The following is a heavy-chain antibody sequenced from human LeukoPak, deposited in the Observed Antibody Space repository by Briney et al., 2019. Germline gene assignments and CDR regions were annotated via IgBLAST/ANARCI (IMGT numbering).Heavy chain of an antibody. CDR1: GFTFSSYA. V-gene: IGHV3-30-3*01. CDR3: ARGRYYYDSSGYYRGYYFDY. D-gene: IGHD3-22*01. J-gene: IGHJ4*02. Sequence: GGSLRLSCAASGFTFSSYAMHWVRQAPGKGLEWVAVISYDGSNKYYADSVKGRFTISRDNSKNTLYLQMNSLRAEDTAVYYCARGRYYYDSSGYYRGYYFDYWGQGTLVAVSS. CDR2: ISYDGSNK.